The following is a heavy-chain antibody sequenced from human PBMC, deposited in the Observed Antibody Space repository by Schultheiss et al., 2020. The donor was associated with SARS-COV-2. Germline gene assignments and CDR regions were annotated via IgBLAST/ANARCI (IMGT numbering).Heavy chain of an antibody. Sequence: GGSLRLSCAASGFTVSSNHMSWVRQAPGKGLEWVSVIYSGDMTYYADSVKGRFTISRDNSKNTLYLQMNSLRAEDTAVYYCAKDLKYYGMDVWGQGTTVTVSS. CDR3: AKDLKYYGMDV. CDR1: GFTVSSNH. CDR2: IYSGDMT. V-gene: IGHV3-53*01. J-gene: IGHJ6*02.